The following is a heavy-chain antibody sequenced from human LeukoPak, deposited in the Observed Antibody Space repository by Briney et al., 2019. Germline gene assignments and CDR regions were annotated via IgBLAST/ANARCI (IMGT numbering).Heavy chain of an antibody. J-gene: IGHJ4*02. Sequence: PGGSLRLSCAASGFTFSSYSMNSVRQASGKGLEWVSSISSSSSYIYYADSVKGRVTISRDNAKNSLYRQMNSLRAEDTAVYYCARAREIVVVTSCPYWGQGTLVAVSS. V-gene: IGHV3-21*01. D-gene: IGHD3-22*01. CDR2: ISSSSSYI. CDR1: GFTFSSYS. CDR3: ARAREIVVVTSCPY.